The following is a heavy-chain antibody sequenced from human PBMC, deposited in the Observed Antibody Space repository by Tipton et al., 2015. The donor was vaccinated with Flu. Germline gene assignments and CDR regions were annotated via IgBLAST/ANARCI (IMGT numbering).Heavy chain of an antibody. D-gene: IGHD4-11*01. J-gene: IGHJ5*02. V-gene: IGHV4-38-2*01. CDR1: GDYIASDHY. CDR3: ARRDYSNYVSEPKNWFDP. CDR2: SHQTGTN. Sequence: TLSLTCSVSGDYIASDHYWGWIRQPPGGGLEWVGNSHQTGTNYYNPSLKSRVTISLDKSKNQFSLRLVSMTATDTAVYYCARRDYSNYVSEPKNWFDPWGQGILVTVSS.